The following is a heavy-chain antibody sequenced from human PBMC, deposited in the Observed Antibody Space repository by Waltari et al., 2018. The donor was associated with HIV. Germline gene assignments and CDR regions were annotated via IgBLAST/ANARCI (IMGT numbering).Heavy chain of an antibody. Sequence: QLQLQESGPGLVRPSQTLSLTCTVSGGSVSSGYFSWNWIRQPAGKGLEWIGRINTSGTTTYNPSLKSRVTISVDTATNQVSLKLRSVTATDTATYYCARRGVRPNNRFFNYWGQGTLVTVSS. V-gene: IGHV4-61*02. D-gene: IGHD3-10*01. CDR2: INTSGTT. CDR3: ARRGVRPNNRFFNY. J-gene: IGHJ4*02. CDR1: GGSVSSGYFS.